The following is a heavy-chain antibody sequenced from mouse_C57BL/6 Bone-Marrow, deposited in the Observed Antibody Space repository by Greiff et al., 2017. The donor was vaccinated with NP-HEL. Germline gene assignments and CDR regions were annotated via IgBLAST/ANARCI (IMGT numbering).Heavy chain of an antibody. J-gene: IGHJ3*01. CDR3: ARGGNNWDVFAY. D-gene: IGHD4-1*02. CDR1: GYTFTDYN. CDR2: INPNNGGT. Sequence: EVQLQQSGPELVKPGASVKMSCKASGYTFTDYNMHWVKQSHGKSLEWIGYINPNNGGTSYNQKFKGKATLTVNKSSSTAYMELRSLTSEDSAVYYCARGGNNWDVFAYWGQGTLVTVSA. V-gene: IGHV1-22*01.